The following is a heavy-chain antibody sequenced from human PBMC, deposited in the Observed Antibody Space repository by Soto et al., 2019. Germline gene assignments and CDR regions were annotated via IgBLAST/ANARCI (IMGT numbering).Heavy chain of an antibody. CDR2: ISYDGSNK. D-gene: IGHD6-13*01. Sequence: GGSLRLSCAASGFTFSSYGMHWVRQAPGKGLEWVAVISYDGSNKYYADSVKGRFTISRDNSKNTLYLQMNSLRAEDTAVYYCAKGQAAARSYGMDVWGQGTTVTVSS. CDR1: GFTFSSYG. V-gene: IGHV3-30*18. J-gene: IGHJ6*02. CDR3: AKGQAAARSYGMDV.